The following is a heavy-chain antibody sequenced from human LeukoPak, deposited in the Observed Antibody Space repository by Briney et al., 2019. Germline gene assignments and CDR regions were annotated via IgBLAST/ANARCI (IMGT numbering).Heavy chain of an antibody. J-gene: IGHJ4*02. CDR1: GFTFTNYV. V-gene: IGHV3-23*01. CDR3: AKDSWRDQLPFIFDY. D-gene: IGHD2-2*01. CDR2: ISGSSGRT. Sequence: GGSLRLSCAASGFTFTNYVMSWVRQAPGKGLEWVSGISGSSGRTFYADSVKGRFSISRDNSKNTLSLQMNSLRADDTAVYYCAKDSWRDQLPFIFDYWGQGILVTVSS.